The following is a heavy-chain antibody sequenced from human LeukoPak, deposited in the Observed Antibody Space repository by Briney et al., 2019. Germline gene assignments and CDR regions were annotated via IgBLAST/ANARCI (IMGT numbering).Heavy chain of an antibody. Sequence: GESLQISCKGTGYSFTSYWVGWVRQMPGKGLEWMGIMYPGDSDTRYSPSFQGQITISADKSISTAYLQWSSLKASDTAMYYCARSSSSWSYAVDVWGQGTTVTVSS. CDR2: MYPGDSDT. V-gene: IGHV5-51*01. J-gene: IGHJ6*02. D-gene: IGHD6-13*01. CDR1: GYSFTSYW. CDR3: ARSSSSWSYAVDV.